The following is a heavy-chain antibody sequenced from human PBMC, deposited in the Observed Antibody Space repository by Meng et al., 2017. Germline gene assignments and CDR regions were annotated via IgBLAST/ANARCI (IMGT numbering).Heavy chain of an antibody. CDR2: INPNSGGT. D-gene: IGHD3-10*01. CDR1: GYTFTGYY. J-gene: IGHJ6*02. V-gene: IGHV1-2*02. Sequence: ASVKVSCKASGYTFTGYYMHWVRQAPGQGLEWMGWINPNSGGTNYPQKFQGRVTMTRDTSISTAYMELSRLRSDDTAVYYCARDKVVRGGYYYYGMDVWGQGTTVTVSS. CDR3: ARDKVVRGGYYYYGMDV.